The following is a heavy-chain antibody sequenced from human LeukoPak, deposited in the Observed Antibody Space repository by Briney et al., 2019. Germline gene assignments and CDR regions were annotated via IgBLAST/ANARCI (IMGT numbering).Heavy chain of an antibody. Sequence: SETLSLTCTVSGGSISSGDYYWSWIRQPPGKGLEWIGYIYYSGSTYYNPSLESRVTISVDTSKNQFSLKLSSVTAADTAVYYCARVEQNWFDPWGQGTLVTVSS. CDR1: GGSISSGDYY. CDR2: IYYSGST. D-gene: IGHD6-13*01. J-gene: IGHJ5*02. CDR3: ARVEQNWFDP. V-gene: IGHV4-30-4*08.